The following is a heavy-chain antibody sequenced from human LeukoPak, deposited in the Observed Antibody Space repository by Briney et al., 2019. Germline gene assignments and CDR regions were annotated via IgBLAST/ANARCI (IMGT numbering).Heavy chain of an antibody. CDR3: ARVSFCINGVCPYYFDD. J-gene: IGHJ4*02. Sequence: ASVKVSCKASGYTFTGCYMHWVRQAPGQGLEWMGWINPNSGGTTYAQKFQGRVTMTRDTPISTAYMELNRLRSDDTAVYYCARVSFCINGVCPYYFDDWGQGTLVTVSS. V-gene: IGHV1-2*02. CDR2: INPNSGGT. D-gene: IGHD2-8*01. CDR1: GYTFTGCY.